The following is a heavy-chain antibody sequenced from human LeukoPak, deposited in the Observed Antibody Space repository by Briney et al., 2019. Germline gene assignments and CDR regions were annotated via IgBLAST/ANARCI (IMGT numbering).Heavy chain of an antibody. CDR1: GGSINNYH. D-gene: IGHD2-2*01. J-gene: IGHJ5*02. CDR2: IYDSGST. CDR3: ARGVGPYCSSSSCYLNWFDP. Sequence: SETLSLTCTVSGGSINNYHWNWIRQPPGKGLEWIGFIYDSGSTNYNSSLKSRVTISVDTTRNQFSLKLRSVTAADTAVYYCARGVGPYCSSSSCYLNWFDPWGQGTLVTVSS. V-gene: IGHV4-59*01.